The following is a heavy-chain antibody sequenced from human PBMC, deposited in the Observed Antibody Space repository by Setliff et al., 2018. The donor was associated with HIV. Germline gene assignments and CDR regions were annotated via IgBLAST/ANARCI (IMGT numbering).Heavy chain of an antibody. CDR1: GYTFFEYY. J-gene: IGHJ4*02. V-gene: IGHV1-2*02. CDR2: INPNNGDT. D-gene: IGHD2-15*01. CDR3: ASPNVGCSGGTCYSGSAFDY. Sequence: ASVKVSCKASGYTFFEYYMFWLRQAPGQGLEWMGWINPNNGDTNYAQMFQGRVTMTADESTSTAYMELSSLRSEDTAVYYCASPNVGCSGGTCYSGSAFDYWGQGSPVTVSS.